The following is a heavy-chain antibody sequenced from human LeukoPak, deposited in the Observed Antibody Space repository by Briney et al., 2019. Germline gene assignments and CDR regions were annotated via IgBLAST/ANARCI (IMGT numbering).Heavy chain of an antibody. CDR3: ARETSEVRGVNYYYYYGMDV. CDR2: ISYDGSNK. J-gene: IGHJ6*02. Sequence: GGSLRLSCAASGFTFSSYAMSWVRQAPGKGLEGVAVISYDGSNKYYADSVKGRFTISRDNSKNTLYLQMNSLRAEDTAVYYCARETSEVRGVNYYYYYGMDVWGQGTTVTVSS. D-gene: IGHD3-10*01. CDR1: GFTFSSYA. V-gene: IGHV3-30*04.